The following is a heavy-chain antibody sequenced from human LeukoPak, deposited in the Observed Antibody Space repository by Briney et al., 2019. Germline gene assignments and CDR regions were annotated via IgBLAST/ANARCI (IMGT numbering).Heavy chain of an antibody. V-gene: IGHV4-39*07. J-gene: IGHJ4*02. CDR3: VRFQAVTGNFDY. Sequence: PSGTLSLTCTVSGGSISSCSYYWGWIRQPPGKGREWIATINYSGDTYYNPSLKSRVTISVDSSKNQFSLKLSSVTAADTAVYYCVRFQAVTGNFDYWGQGALVTVSS. D-gene: IGHD1-20*01. CDR2: INYSGDT. CDR1: GGSISSCSYY.